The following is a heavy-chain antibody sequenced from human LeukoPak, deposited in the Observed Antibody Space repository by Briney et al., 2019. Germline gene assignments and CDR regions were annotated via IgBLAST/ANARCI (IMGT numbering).Heavy chain of an antibody. CDR1: GGSISSGSYY. V-gene: IGHV4-61*02. D-gene: IGHD3-3*01. J-gene: IGHJ4*02. CDR3: ARASTYYDFWSGYYTYYFDY. Sequence: PSETLSLTCTVSGGSISSGSYYWSWIRQPAGKGPEWIGRIYTSGSTNYNPSLKSRVTISVDTSKNQFSLKLSSVAAADTAVYYCARASTYYDFWSGYYTYYFDYWGQGTLVTVSS. CDR2: IYTSGST.